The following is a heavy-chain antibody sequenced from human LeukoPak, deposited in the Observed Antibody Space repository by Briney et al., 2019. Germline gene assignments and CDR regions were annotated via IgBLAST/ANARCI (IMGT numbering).Heavy chain of an antibody. D-gene: IGHD3-10*01. Sequence: SETLSLTCTVSGGSISSGDYPWSWIRQPPGKGLEWIGYIFHTGHTSYNPSLKSRVTISVDMSKNQLSLRLTSVTAADTAVYYCARGFYGAGSHFDFWGQGTLVTVSS. J-gene: IGHJ4*02. CDR1: GGSISSGDYP. V-gene: IGHV4-30-2*01. CDR3: ARGFYGAGSHFDF. CDR2: IFHTGHT.